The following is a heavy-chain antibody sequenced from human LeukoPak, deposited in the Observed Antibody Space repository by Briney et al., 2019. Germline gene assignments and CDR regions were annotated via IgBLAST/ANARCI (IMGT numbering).Heavy chain of an antibody. CDR2: INQDGSAT. CDR3: ARAQGVVTIFGVVIGY. D-gene: IGHD3-3*01. J-gene: IGHJ4*02. Sequence: GGSLRLSCAASGFMFGTYWMSWVRQAPGKGLEWVANINQDGSATYYKDSVKGRFTISRDNAKNSLYLQMNSLRAEDTAVYYCARAQGVVTIFGVVIGYWGQGTLVTVSS. CDR1: GFMFGTYW. V-gene: IGHV3-7*01.